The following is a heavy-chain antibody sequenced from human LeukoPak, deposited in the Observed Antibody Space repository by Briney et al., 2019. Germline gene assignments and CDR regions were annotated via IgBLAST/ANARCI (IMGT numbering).Heavy chain of an antibody. Sequence: GGSLRLSCAASGFTFSIYAMSWVRQAPGKGLEWVSSISSSGSIIYYADSVKGRFTISRDNAQNSLYLQMNSLRAEDTAVYYCAKEGRSTTPGYWGQGVLVTVSS. V-gene: IGHV3-21*01. J-gene: IGHJ4*02. D-gene: IGHD1-14*01. CDR2: ISSSGSII. CDR1: GFTFSIYA. CDR3: AKEGRSTTPGY.